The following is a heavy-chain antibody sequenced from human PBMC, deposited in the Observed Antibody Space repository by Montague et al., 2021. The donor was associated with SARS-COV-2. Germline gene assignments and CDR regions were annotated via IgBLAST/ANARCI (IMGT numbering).Heavy chain of an antibody. CDR2: IYDSGST. J-gene: IGHJ3*02. Sequence: SETLSLTCTVSGGSISSSNYYWDWIRQPPGKGLEWIGSIYDSGSTYYNPSLKSRVTISVDTSKNHSSLKLSSVTAADTAVYYCARRGRKLLPVATTIGGLDIWGQGTMVTVSS. CDR1: GGSISSSNYY. D-gene: IGHD5-12*01. CDR3: ARRGRKLLPVATTIGGLDI. V-gene: IGHV4-39*02.